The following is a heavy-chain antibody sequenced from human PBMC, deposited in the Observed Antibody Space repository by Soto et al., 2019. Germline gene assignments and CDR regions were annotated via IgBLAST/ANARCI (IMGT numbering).Heavy chain of an antibody. CDR3: SRSPRYSFSTSDDLDS. V-gene: IGHV1-69*15. CDR2: ITPIYPTT. D-gene: IGHD5-18*01. CDR1: GGTFYTYT. Sequence: QVQLVQSGAEVRKPGSSVQVSCKASGGTFYTYTFIWVRQAPGQGLEWMGSITPIYPTTNYAEKLQGRLTVPADGATNTAYMDLNSLTSEDSAVYYWSRSPRYSFSTSDDLDSWGQGTLVTVSS. J-gene: IGHJ4*02.